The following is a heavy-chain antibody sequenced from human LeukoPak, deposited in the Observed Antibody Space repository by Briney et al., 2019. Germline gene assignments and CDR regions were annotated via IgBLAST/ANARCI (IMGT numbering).Heavy chain of an antibody. J-gene: IGHJ4*02. CDR2: INAGNGNT. Sequence: ASVKVSCKASGYTFTSYAMHWVRQAPGQRLEWMGWINAGNGNTKYSQKFQGRVTITRDTSASTAYMELSSLRSEDTAVYYCARGTSFEWVNPQLDYWGQGTLVTVSS. CDR3: ARGTSFEWVNPQLDY. D-gene: IGHD3-9*01. V-gene: IGHV1-3*01. CDR1: GYTFTSYA.